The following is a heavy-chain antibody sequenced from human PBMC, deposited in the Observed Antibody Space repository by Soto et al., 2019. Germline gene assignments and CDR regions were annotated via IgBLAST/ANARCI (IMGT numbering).Heavy chain of an antibody. Sequence: EVQLLESGGGLVQHGGSLRLSCAASGFTFSSYAMRWVRQAPVKGLEWVSAISGSGGSTYYADSVKGRFTISRDNSKNTLYLQMNRLRAEDTAVYYCARRGSGSYYDYWGQGTLVTVSS. V-gene: IGHV3-23*01. J-gene: IGHJ4*02. CDR1: GFTFSSYA. D-gene: IGHD1-26*01. CDR3: ARRGSGSYYDY. CDR2: ISGSGGST.